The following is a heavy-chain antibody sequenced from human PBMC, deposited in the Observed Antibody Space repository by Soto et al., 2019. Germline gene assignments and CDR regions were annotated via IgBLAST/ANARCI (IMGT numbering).Heavy chain of an antibody. CDR2: IKSKTDGGTT. Sequence: EVQLMESGGGLVKPGGSLRLSCAASGFTFSNAWLSWVRQAPGKGLEWVGRIKSKTDGGTTDYAATVKGRFTISRDDSKNTPYLQMNSLKSEGTAVYHCTTGEGRFDNWGQGTLFTVSS. CDR3: TTGEGRFDN. D-gene: IGHD1-26*01. V-gene: IGHV3-15*05. J-gene: IGHJ4*02. CDR1: GFTFSNAW.